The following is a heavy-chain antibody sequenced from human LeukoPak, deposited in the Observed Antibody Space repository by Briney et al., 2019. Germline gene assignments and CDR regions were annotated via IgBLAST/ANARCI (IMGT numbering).Heavy chain of an antibody. Sequence: ASVKVSCKASGYTFTSYGISWVRQAPGQGLEWMGWISAYNGNTNYAQKLQGRVTMTTDTSTSTAYMELRSLRSDDTAVYYRARVGWDDYVWGSYRYTDYYYYMDVWGKGTTVTVSS. CDR1: GYTFTSYG. CDR3: ARVGWDDYVWGSYRYTDYYYYMDV. D-gene: IGHD3-16*02. J-gene: IGHJ6*03. V-gene: IGHV1-18*01. CDR2: ISAYNGNT.